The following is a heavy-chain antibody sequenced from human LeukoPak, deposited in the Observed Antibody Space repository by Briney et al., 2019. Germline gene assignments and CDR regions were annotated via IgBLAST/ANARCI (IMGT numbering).Heavy chain of an antibody. CDR2: IRYDGSNK. J-gene: IGHJ4*02. CDR3: ARDCSGGSCLDY. V-gene: IGHV3-30*02. CDR1: GFTFSSYG. Sequence: GGSLRLSCAAPGFTFSSYGMHWVRQAPGKGLEWVAFIRYDGSNKYYADSVKGRFTISRDNSKNTLYLQMNSLRAEDTAVYYCARDCSGGSCLDYWGQGTLVTVSS. D-gene: IGHD2-15*01.